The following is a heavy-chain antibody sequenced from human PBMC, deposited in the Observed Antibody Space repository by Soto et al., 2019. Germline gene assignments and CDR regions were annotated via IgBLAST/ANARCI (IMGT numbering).Heavy chain of an antibody. Sequence: QVTLKESDPVLVKPTETLTLTCTVSGFSLSNARMGVSWIRQPPGKALEWLAHIFSNDEKSYSTSLKSRLTISKDTSKSQVVLTMTNMDPVDTATYYCALILGITAAGNWYFDLWGRGTLVTVSS. CDR3: ALILGITAAGNWYFDL. J-gene: IGHJ2*01. CDR2: IFSNDEK. V-gene: IGHV2-26*01. D-gene: IGHD6-13*01. CDR1: GFSLSNARMG.